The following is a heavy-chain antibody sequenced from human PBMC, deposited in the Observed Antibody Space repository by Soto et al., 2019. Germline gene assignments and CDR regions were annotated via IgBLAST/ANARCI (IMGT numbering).Heavy chain of an antibody. J-gene: IGHJ4*02. CDR1: GGSISSGGYY. D-gene: IGHD6-13*01. Sequence: QVQLQESGPGLVKPSQTLSLTCTVSGGSISSGGYYWSWIRQHPGKGLEWIGYIYYSGSTYYNPSLKSRVTISVDTSKNQFALKLSSVTAADTAVYYFARFVPAAGRDGHFDYWGQGTLVTVSS. V-gene: IGHV4-31*03. CDR2: IYYSGST. CDR3: ARFVPAAGRDGHFDY.